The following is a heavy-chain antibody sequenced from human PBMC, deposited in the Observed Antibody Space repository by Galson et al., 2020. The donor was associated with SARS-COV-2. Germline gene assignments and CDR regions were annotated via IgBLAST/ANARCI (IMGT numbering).Heavy chain of an antibody. Sequence: GESLKISCAASGFTFSSYSMNWVRQAPGKGLEWVSSISSSSSYIYYADSVKGRFTISRDNAKNSLYLQMNSLRAEDTAVYYCARGAEWGMDVWGQGTTVTVSS. V-gene: IGHV3-21*01. CDR1: GFTFSSYS. J-gene: IGHJ6*02. CDR2: ISSSSSYI. CDR3: ARGAEWGMDV. D-gene: IGHD3-3*01.